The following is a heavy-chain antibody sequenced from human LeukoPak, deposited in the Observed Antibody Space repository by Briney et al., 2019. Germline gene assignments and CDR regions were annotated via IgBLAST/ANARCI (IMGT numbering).Heavy chain of an antibody. V-gene: IGHV3-33*01. CDR2: IWYDGSNK. Sequence: PGGSLRLSCAASGFTFSSYGMHWVRQAPGKGLEWVAVIWYDGSNKYYADSVKGRFTISRDNSKNTLYLQMNSLRAEDTAVYYCARDRGTYYYDSSGFDYWGQGTLVTVSS. CDR3: ARDRGTYYYDSSGFDY. D-gene: IGHD3-22*01. CDR1: GFTFSSYG. J-gene: IGHJ4*02.